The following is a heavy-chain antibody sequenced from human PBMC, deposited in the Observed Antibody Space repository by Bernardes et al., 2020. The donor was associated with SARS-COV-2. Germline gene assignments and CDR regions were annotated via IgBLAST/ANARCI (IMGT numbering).Heavy chain of an antibody. CDR3: ARGGGGSTYGFGDY. CDR1: GFTFSTYW. Sequence: GGSLRLSCAASGFTFSTYWIHWVRQAPGKGLEWLSRIGPDGSSTSYADSVRGRFTISRDNAKNTLYLQMSTLRAEDTAVYYCARGGGGSTYGFGDYRGLGTLVTVSS. D-gene: IGHD3-10*01. CDR2: IGPDGSST. V-gene: IGHV3-74*01. J-gene: IGHJ4*02.